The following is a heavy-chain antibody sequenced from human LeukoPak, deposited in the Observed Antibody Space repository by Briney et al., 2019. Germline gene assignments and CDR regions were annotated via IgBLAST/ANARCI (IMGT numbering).Heavy chain of an antibody. V-gene: IGHV4-34*01. D-gene: IGHD2-2*01. CDR2: INHSGST. CDR3: ARGTIVVVPAAMLAPFFDY. Sequence: SETLTLTCAVYGGSFSGYYWRWIRQPPGKGLEWIGEINHSGSTNYNPSLKSRVTISVDTSKNQFSLKLSSVTAADTAVYYCARGTIVVVPAAMLAPFFDYWGQGTLVTVSS. J-gene: IGHJ4*02. CDR1: GGSFSGYY.